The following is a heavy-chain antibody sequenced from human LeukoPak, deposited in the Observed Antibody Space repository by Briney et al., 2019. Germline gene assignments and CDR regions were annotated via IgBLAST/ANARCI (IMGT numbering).Heavy chain of an antibody. CDR2: INPSGGST. V-gene: IGHV1-46*01. D-gene: IGHD3-16*01. CDR1: GYTFTSYY. J-gene: IGHJ4*02. Sequence: ASVKVSCKASGYTFTSYYMHWVRQAPGQGLEWMGIINPSGGSTSYAQKFQGWVTMTRDTSISTAYMELSRLRSDDTAVYYCARDTGGETPSFDYWGQGTLVTVSS. CDR3: ARDTGGETPSFDY.